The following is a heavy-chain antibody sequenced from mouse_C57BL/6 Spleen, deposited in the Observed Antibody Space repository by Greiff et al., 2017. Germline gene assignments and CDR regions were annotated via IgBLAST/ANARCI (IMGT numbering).Heavy chain of an antibody. J-gene: IGHJ1*03. Sequence: EVQLQQPGAELVKPGASVKLSCTASGFTIQDSYMPWVKQRTEQGLEWIGRIDPEDGETKYAPKFQGKATITADTSSNTAYLQLSSLTSEDTAVYYCARNYGSSSLDGWGTGTTVTVSS. V-gene: IGHV14-2*01. CDR2: IDPEDGET. CDR3: ARNYGSSSLDG. CDR1: GFTIQDSY. D-gene: IGHD1-1*01.